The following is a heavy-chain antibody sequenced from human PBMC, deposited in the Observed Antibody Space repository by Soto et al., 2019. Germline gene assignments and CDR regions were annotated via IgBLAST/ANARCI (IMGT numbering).Heavy chain of an antibody. CDR1: GGSFSGYY. D-gene: IGHD3-16*01. CDR2: INHSGST. V-gene: IGHV4-34*01. Sequence: QVQLQQWGAGLLKPSETLSLSCAVYGGSFSGYYWSWIRQPPGKGLEWIGEINHSGSTNYNPSLKGRVTISVDTSKNQLSLRLSSVTAADTAVYSCASILRYLWGQGTLVTVSS. CDR3: ASILRYL. J-gene: IGHJ1*01.